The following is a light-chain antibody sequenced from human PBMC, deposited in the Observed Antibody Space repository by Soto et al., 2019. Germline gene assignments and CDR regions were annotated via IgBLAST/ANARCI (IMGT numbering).Light chain of an antibody. CDR2: TAS. Sequence: EIVMTQSPATLSVSPGERAALSCRASQSVRNNVAWYQQKPGQAPRLLIYTASTRATGIPTRFSGSGSGTEFSLSIGSLQSEDFAVYYCQQYYGWPKTFGQGTKVEIK. CDR1: QSVRNN. J-gene: IGKJ1*01. V-gene: IGKV3-15*01. CDR3: QQYYGWPKT.